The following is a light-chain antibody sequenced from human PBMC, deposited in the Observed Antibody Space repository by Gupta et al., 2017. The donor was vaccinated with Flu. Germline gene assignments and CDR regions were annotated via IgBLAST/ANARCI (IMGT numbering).Light chain of an antibody. V-gene: IGLV2-14*01. Sequence: QSALPQPASVSGSPGQSITIPCTGTSSDVGGYNYVSWYQQHPGKAPKLMIYEVSNRPSGVSNRFSGSKSGNTASLTISGLQAEDEADYYCSSYTSSSTGVVFGGGTKLTVL. CDR3: SSYTSSSTGVV. CDR2: EVS. J-gene: IGLJ2*01. CDR1: SSDVGGYNY.